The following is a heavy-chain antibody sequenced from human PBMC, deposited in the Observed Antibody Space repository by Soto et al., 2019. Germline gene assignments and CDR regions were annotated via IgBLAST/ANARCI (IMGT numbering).Heavy chain of an antibody. CDR2: IYYSGST. V-gene: IGHV4-30-4*01. CDR3: ARVTGGGYDYPDY. D-gene: IGHD5-12*01. Sequence: SETLSLTCTVSCGSISSGDYYWSWIRQPPGKGLEWIGYIYYSGSTYYNPSLKSRVTISVDTSKNQFSLKLSSVTAADTAVYYCARVTGGGYDYPDYWGQGTLVTVSS. J-gene: IGHJ4*02. CDR1: CGSISSGDYY.